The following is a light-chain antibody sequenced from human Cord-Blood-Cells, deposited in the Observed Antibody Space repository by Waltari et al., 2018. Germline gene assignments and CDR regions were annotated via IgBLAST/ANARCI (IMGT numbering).Light chain of an antibody. CDR1: QSVSSY. CDR3: QQRSNWPPT. Sequence: TLSLSPGERATLSCRASQSVSSYLAWYQQKPGQAPRLLIYDASNRATGIPARFSGSGSGTDFTLTISSLEPEDFAVYYCQQRSNWPPTFGGGTKVEIK. J-gene: IGKJ4*01. V-gene: IGKV3-11*01. CDR2: DAS.